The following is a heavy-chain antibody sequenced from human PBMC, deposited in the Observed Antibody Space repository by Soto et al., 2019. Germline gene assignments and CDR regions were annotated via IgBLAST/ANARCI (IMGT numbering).Heavy chain of an antibody. CDR3: AREAYGNYAPIDY. CDR2: ISSGSSYI. J-gene: IGHJ4*02. V-gene: IGHV3-21*01. Sequence: EVHLVESGGGLVKPGGSLRLSCAASGFTFSDYGLKWVRQAPGKGLEWVSSISSGSSYIYYADSVKGRFSISRDNAQNSLYLPMNSLRAEDTAVYYCAREAYGNYAPIDYWGQGTLVTVSS. CDR1: GFTFSDYG. D-gene: IGHD4-17*01.